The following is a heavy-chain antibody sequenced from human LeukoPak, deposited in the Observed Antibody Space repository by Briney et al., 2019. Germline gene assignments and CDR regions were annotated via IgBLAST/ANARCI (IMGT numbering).Heavy chain of an antibody. CDR3: LVWKHVFDR. CDR2: MSYDGSKE. V-gene: IGHV3-30*03. Sequence: GGSLRLSCAASGFTFSSYGMHWVRQAPGKGLEWVAVMSYDGSKEYYADSVKGRFTISRDNSKNTLYLQMNSLRVEGTAVYYCLVWKHVFDRWGQGTLVTVSS. CDR1: GFTFSSYG. D-gene: IGHD5/OR15-5a*01. J-gene: IGHJ5*02.